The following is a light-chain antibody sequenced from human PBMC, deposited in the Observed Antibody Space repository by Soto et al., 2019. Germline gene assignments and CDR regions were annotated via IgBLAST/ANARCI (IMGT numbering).Light chain of an antibody. CDR3: QQSYSMLLT. Sequence: DIQLTQSPSSLSASVGDRVTITCRASQGISSFLNWYQQKPGKAPKYLIYDASSLQGGVPSRFSFSGAFRDLTLTTSSLQPEDFATYYCQQSYSMLLTVGGGTKVDIK. J-gene: IGKJ4*01. CDR1: QGISSF. CDR2: DAS. V-gene: IGKV1-39*01.